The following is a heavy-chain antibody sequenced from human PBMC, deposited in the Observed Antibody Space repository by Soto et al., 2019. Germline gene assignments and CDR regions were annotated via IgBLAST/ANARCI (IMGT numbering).Heavy chain of an antibody. V-gene: IGHV1-8*01. Sequence: QVQLVQSGAEVKTPGASVKVSCKASGYTFATYDMNWVRQAPGQGLGWMGWMNPNRGNTGYDQKLQGRLTMTRDTALSVAHMELSSLRNEDTDVYYCARSDGYTFNWLDSWGQGTLVTVSA. D-gene: IGHD2-21*01. J-gene: IGHJ5*01. CDR1: GYTFATYD. CDR3: ARSDGYTFNWLDS. CDR2: MNPNRGNT.